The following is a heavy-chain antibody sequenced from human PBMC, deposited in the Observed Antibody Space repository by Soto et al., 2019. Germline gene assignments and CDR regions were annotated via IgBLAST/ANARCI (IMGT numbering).Heavy chain of an antibody. CDR1: GGSFSGDY. Sequence: PSETLSLTCAVYGGSFSGDYWSWIRQPPGKGLEWIGEINHSGSTNYSPSLKSRVTMSVDTSKSQFSLKLSSVIAADTAVYYCARGDFLSVDYRSQVPLVTVSS. CDR3: ARGDFLSVDY. CDR2: INHSGST. V-gene: IGHV4-34*01. J-gene: IGHJ4*02. D-gene: IGHD3-3*01.